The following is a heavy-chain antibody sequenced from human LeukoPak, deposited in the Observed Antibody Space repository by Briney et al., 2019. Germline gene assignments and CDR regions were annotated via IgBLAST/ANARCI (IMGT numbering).Heavy chain of an antibody. V-gene: IGHV4-39*01. Sequence: SETLSLTCTVSGDSISSSSYYWAWIRQSPGKGLEWIGSIYYSGTTYYNPSLKSRVTISVDTSRSQFSLKVGSVTAADTAVYYCARHRRYTTGSEEYDYWGQGTLVTVSS. D-gene: IGHD2-8*02. CDR1: GDSISSSSYY. J-gene: IGHJ4*02. CDR2: IYYSGTT. CDR3: ARHRRYTTGSEEYDY.